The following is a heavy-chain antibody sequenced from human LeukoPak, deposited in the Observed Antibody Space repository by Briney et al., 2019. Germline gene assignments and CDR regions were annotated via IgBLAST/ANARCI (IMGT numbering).Heavy chain of an antibody. D-gene: IGHD3-9*01. J-gene: IGHJ4*02. CDR3: AKDLEARDDILTGDFDY. CDR2: ISGCGGST. Sequence: GGSLRLSCAASGFTFSSYAMSWVRQAPGKGLEWVSAISGCGGSTYYADSVEGRFTISRDNSKNTLYLQMNSLRAEDTAVYYCAKDLEARDDILTGDFDYWGQGTLVTVSS. CDR1: GFTFSSYA. V-gene: IGHV3-23*01.